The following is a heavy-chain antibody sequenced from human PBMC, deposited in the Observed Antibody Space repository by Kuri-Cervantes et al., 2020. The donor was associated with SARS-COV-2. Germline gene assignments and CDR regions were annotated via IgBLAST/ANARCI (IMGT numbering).Heavy chain of an antibody. CDR2: IRGKANNYAT. Sequence: GESLKISCEVSGFLFSASAIHWVRQASGKGLEWVGRIRGKANNYATAYVASVKGRFTISRDDSQNMAYLQMNSLKTEDTAVYYCTTLTDYWGQGTLVTVSS. CDR1: GFLFSASA. CDR3: TTLTDY. V-gene: IGHV3-73*01. J-gene: IGHJ4*02.